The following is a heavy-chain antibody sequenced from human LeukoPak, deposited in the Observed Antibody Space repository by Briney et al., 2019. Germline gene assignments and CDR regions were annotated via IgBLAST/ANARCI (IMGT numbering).Heavy chain of an antibody. Sequence: ASVKVSCKASGYTFTSDGISSVRQAPEQGLEWMGWISAYNGNTNYAQKLQGRVTITTDTSTSTAYMELRSLRSDDTAVYYCARKGFWSGDNYYYYMDVWGKGTTVTVSS. CDR3: ARKGFWSGDNYYYYMDV. D-gene: IGHD3-3*01. V-gene: IGHV1-18*01. J-gene: IGHJ6*03. CDR2: ISAYNGNT. CDR1: GYTFTSDG.